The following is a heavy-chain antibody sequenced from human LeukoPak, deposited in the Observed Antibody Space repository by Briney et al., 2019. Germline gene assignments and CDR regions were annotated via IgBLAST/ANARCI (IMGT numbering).Heavy chain of an antibody. CDR3: AGPYCSSTSCYGHMGDWSDP. Sequence: PSETLSLTCTVSGGSISSSSYYWGWIRQPPGKGLEWIGSIYYSGSTYYNPSLKSRVTISVDTSKNQFSLKLSSVTAADTAVYYCAGPYCSSTSCYGHMGDWSDPWGQGTLVTVSS. D-gene: IGHD2-2*01. J-gene: IGHJ5*02. CDR2: IYYSGST. CDR1: GGSISSSSYY. V-gene: IGHV4-39*01.